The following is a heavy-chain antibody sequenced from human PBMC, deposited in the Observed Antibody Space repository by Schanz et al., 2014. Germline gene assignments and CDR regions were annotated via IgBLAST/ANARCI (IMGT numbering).Heavy chain of an antibody. D-gene: IGHD2-2*03. CDR3: ARAGYCTSVSCSLFVSDY. Sequence: QVQLVESGGDVVQPGRSLRLSCAASGFTFSSYALHWVRQAPGKGLEWVAFVPFDGSRKFYADSVKGRFTISRDSAENSLYLQMNSLRAEDTAVYYCARAGYCTSVSCSLFVSDYWGQGTLVTVSS. V-gene: IGHV3-30*04. CDR1: GFTFSSYA. CDR2: VPFDGSRK. J-gene: IGHJ4*02.